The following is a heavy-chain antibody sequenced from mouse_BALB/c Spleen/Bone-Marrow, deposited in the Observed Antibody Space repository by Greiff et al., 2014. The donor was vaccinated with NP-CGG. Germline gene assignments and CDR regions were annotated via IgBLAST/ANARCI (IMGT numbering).Heavy chain of an antibody. D-gene: IGHD1-1*01. J-gene: IGHJ2*01. Sequence: QVQLQQSGAELVRPGASVKLSCKASGYTFTSYWKNWVKQRPGQGLEWIGNIYPPDSYTNYNQKFKDKATLTVDKSSSTAYMQLSSPTSEDSAVYYCTRSYGSSYEYYFDYWGQGTTLTVSS. CDR3: TRSYGSSYEYYFDY. V-gene: IGHV1-69*02. CDR1: GYTFTSYW. CDR2: IYPPDSYT.